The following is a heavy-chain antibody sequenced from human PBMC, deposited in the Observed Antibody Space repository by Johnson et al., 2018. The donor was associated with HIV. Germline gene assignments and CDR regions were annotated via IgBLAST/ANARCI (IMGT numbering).Heavy chain of an antibody. CDR3: ARQMFVGYHAFDI. J-gene: IGHJ3*02. CDR1: GFIFSSYG. Sequence: QVQLVESGGGVVQPGRSLRLSCAASGFIFSSYGMHWVRQAPGKGLEWVAVIWYDGSNKYYADSVKGRFTISRDNAQNSLFLQMSSLRAEDTAVYYCARQMFVGYHAFDIWGQGTMVTVSS. D-gene: IGHD3-16*01. V-gene: IGHV3-33*01. CDR2: IWYDGSNK.